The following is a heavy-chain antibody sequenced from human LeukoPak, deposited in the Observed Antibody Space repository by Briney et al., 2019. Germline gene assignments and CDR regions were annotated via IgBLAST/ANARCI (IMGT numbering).Heavy chain of an antibody. D-gene: IGHD2-2*01. CDR2: IYSGGST. CDR3: ARGGGDCSSTSCYLEY. V-gene: IGHV3-66*02. CDR1: GFTVSSNY. Sequence: PGGSLRLSCAASGFTVSSNYMSWVRQAPGKGLEWVSVIYSGGSTYYADSVKGRFTISRDNSKNTLYLQMNSLRAEDTAVYYCARGGGDCSSTSCYLEYWGQGTLVTVSS. J-gene: IGHJ4*02.